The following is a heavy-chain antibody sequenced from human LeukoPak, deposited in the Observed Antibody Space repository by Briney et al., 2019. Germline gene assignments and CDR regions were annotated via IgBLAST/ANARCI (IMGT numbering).Heavy chain of an antibody. CDR1: GGSFSGYY. Sequence: SETLSLTCAVYGGSFSGYYWSWIRQPPGKGLEWIGEINHSGSTNYNPSLKSRVTISVDTSKNQFSLKLSSVTAADTAVYYCARGRHNWNDRYFDYWGQGTLVTVSS. D-gene: IGHD1-1*01. J-gene: IGHJ4*02. CDR3: ARGRHNWNDRYFDY. CDR2: INHSGST. V-gene: IGHV4-34*01.